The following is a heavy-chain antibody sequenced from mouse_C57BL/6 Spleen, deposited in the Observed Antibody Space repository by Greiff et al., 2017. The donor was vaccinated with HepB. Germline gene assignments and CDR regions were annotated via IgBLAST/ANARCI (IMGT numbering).Heavy chain of an antibody. J-gene: IGHJ4*01. D-gene: IGHD1-1*01. V-gene: IGHV1-7*01. CDR2: INPSSGYT. Sequence: QVQLKESGAELAKPGASVKLSCKASGYTFTSYWMHWVKQRPGQGLEWIGYINPSSGYTKYNQKFKDKATLTADKSSSTAYMQLSSLTYEDSAVYYWANYYGSSYYAMDYWGQGTSVTVSS. CDR3: ANYYGSSYYAMDY. CDR1: GYTFTSYW.